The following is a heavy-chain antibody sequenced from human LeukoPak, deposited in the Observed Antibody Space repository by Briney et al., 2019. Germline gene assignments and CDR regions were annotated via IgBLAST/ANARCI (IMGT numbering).Heavy chain of an antibody. Sequence: KPSETPSLTCAVYGGSFSGYYWSWIRQPPGKGLEWIGEINHSGSTNYNPSLKSRVTISVDTSKNQFSLKLSSVTAADTAVYYCARGLHQAVAGTNFDYWGQGTLVTVSS. D-gene: IGHD6-19*01. CDR3: ARGLHQAVAGTNFDY. CDR2: INHSGST. CDR1: GGSFSGYY. V-gene: IGHV4-34*01. J-gene: IGHJ4*02.